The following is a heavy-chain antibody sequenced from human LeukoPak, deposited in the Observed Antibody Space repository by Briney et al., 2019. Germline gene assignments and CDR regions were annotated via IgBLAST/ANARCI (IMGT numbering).Heavy chain of an antibody. D-gene: IGHD3-3*01. CDR1: GGSISSSSYY. CDR2: IYYSGSI. J-gene: IGHJ4*02. CDR3: ASQALEFDYDFWSGYYSGIIDY. Sequence: SETLSLTCTVSGGSISSSSYYWGWIRQPPGKGLEWIGSIYYSGSIYYNPSLKSRVTVSVDTSKNQFSLKLSSVTAADTAVYYCASQALEFDYDFWSGYYSGIIDYWGQGTLVTVSS. V-gene: IGHV4-39*01.